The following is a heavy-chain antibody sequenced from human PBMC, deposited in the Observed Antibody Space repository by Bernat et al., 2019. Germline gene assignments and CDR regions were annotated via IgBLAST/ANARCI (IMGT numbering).Heavy chain of an antibody. CDR2: ISYDGSNK. D-gene: IGHD6-6*01. J-gene: IGHJ4*02. V-gene: IGHV3-30*01. Sequence: QVQLVESGGGVVQPGRSLRLSCAASGFTFSSYAMHWVRQAPGKGLEWVTVISYDGSNKYYADSVKGRFTISRDNSKNTLYVQMNSLRAEDTAVYYCASSGTSSFVSYFDYWGQGTLVTVSS. CDR1: GFTFSSYA. CDR3: ASSGTSSFVSYFDY.